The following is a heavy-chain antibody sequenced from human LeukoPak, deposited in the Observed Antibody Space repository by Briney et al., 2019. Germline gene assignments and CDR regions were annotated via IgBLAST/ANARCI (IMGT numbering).Heavy chain of an antibody. D-gene: IGHD5-24*01. J-gene: IGHJ4*02. Sequence: GGSLRLSCAASGFTFSDYYMSWIRQAPGKGLEWVSYISSSGSTIYYADSVKGRFTISRDNSKNTLYLQMNSLRAEDTAVYYCAKKGQLEMATIDYWGQGTLVTVSS. CDR2: ISSSGSTI. CDR1: GFTFSDYY. CDR3: AKKGQLEMATIDY. V-gene: IGHV3-11*01.